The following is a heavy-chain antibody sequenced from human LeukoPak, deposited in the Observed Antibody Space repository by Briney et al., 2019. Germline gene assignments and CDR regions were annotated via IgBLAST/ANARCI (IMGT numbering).Heavy chain of an antibody. CDR2: INQDGSEK. CDR1: GFTFSSYW. J-gene: IGHJ4*02. Sequence: GGSLRLSCAASGFTFSSYWMSWVRQAPGKGLEWVANINQDGSEKYYVDSVKGRFTISRDNAKSSLYLQMNSLRADDTAVYYCARDRALYDSRRGYYYTEDDYWGQGTLVTVPS. CDR3: ARDRALYDSRRGYYYTEDDY. D-gene: IGHD3-22*01. V-gene: IGHV3-7*01.